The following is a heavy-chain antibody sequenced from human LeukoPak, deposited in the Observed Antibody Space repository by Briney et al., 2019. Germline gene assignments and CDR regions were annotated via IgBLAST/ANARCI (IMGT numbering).Heavy chain of an antibody. V-gene: IGHV1-8*01. CDR3: ARVEYISGHSHVY. Sequence: GASVKVSCKTSGYTFTSYDINWVRQATGQGLEWMGWMNPNSGNTGYAQKFQGRVTMTRNIFISTAYMELSSLRSEDTAVYYCARVEYISGHSHVYWGQGTLVTVSS. CDR1: GYTFTSYD. CDR2: MNPNSGNT. J-gene: IGHJ4*02. D-gene: IGHD3-22*01.